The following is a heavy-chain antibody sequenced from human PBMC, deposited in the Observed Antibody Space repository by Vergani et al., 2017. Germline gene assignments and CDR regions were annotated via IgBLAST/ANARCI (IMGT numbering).Heavy chain of an antibody. D-gene: IGHD3-10*01. CDR1: ESSFISNE. V-gene: IGHV5-51*03. J-gene: IGHJ3*01. CDR3: ASGEHGSENGGALQL. Sequence: EVMLVQSGAEVKKPGESLKISCKYSESSFISNEIAWVRQMSGKGLQWMGTINPGDSEVKSNPTFRGQVIFSVDTSVNTAYLQWRSLQASDTATYFGASGEHGSENGGALQLWGQGANITVSS. CDR2: INPGDSEV.